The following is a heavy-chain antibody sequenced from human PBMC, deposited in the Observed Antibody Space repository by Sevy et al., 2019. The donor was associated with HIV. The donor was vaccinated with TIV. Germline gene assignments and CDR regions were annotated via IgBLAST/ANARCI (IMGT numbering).Heavy chain of an antibody. CDR3: VRAIAADGSF. Sequence: GGSLRLSCEPPGFSLNIYWISWVRQAPGKGLEWVANIKQDGSVKYYVDSVKGRFTISRDNARNLLYLQMNSLRAEDTALYYCVRAIAADGSFWGQGTLVTVSS. J-gene: IGHJ4*02. V-gene: IGHV3-7*01. CDR2: IKQDGSVK. D-gene: IGHD6-13*01. CDR1: GFSLNIYW.